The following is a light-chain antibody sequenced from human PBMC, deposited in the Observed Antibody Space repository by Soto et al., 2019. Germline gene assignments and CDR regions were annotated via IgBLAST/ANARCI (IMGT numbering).Light chain of an antibody. CDR3: QQYGGSPLT. Sequence: IVLTQSPGTLSVSPGEGATLSCRASQRISISYLAWYQQKTGQAPRLLIYGSSNRVTGIPDRFSGSGSETDFTITISRLEPEDFAVYYCQQYGGSPLTFGQGTKVEIK. V-gene: IGKV3-20*01. CDR1: QRISISY. CDR2: GSS. J-gene: IGKJ1*01.